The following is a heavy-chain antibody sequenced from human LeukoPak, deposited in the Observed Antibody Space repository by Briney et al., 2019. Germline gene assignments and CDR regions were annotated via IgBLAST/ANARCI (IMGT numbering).Heavy chain of an antibody. J-gene: IGHJ6*03. CDR1: GFTFSSYW. D-gene: IGHD6-19*01. CDR2: IKQDGSEK. Sequence: GGSLRLSCAASGFTFSSYWMSWVRQAPGKGLERVANIKQDGSEKYYVDSVKGRFAISRDNAKNSLYLQMNSLRAEDTAVYYCARGAVAGTAFYYYYYMDVWGKGTTVTISS. CDR3: ARGAVAGTAFYYYYYMDV. V-gene: IGHV3-7*04.